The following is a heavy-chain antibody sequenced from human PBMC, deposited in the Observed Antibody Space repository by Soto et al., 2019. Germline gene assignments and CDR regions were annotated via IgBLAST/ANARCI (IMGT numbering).Heavy chain of an antibody. V-gene: IGHV3-30-3*01. CDR2: ISYDGSNK. CDR3: ASSIAARRIGYYYYGMDV. J-gene: IGHJ6*02. CDR1: GFTFSSYA. D-gene: IGHD6-6*01. Sequence: PGGSLRLSCAASGFTFSSYAMHWVRQAPGKGLEWVAVISYDGSNKYYADSVKGRFTISRDNSKNTLYLQMNSLRAEDTAVYYCASSIAARRIGYYYYGMDVWGQGTTVTVSS.